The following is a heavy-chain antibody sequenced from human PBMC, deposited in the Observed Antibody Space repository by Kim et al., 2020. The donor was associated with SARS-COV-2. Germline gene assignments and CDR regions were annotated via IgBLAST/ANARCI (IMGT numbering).Heavy chain of an antibody. Sequence: SVKVSCKASGGTVSSYAISWVRQAPGQGLECMGRIIPILGIANYAQKFQGRVTITADKSTSTAYMELCSLSSEDTAVYYCAREVSSSWYFDYWGQGALVTVSS. J-gene: IGHJ4*02. D-gene: IGHD6-13*01. V-gene: IGHV1-69*04. CDR2: IIPILGIA. CDR3: AREVSSSWYFDY. CDR1: GGTVSSYA.